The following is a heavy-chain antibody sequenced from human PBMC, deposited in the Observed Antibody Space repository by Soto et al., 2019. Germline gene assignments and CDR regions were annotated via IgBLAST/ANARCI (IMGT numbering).Heavy chain of an antibody. CDR1: GYSFTSYW. D-gene: IGHD3-3*01. Sequence: GESLKIFCKGSGYSFTSYWIGWVRQMPGKGLEWMGIIYPGDSDTRYSPSFQGQVTISADKSISTAYLQWSSLKASDTAMYYCARHLTWSGYSYYYYYGMDVWGQGTTVTVSS. J-gene: IGHJ6*02. V-gene: IGHV5-51*01. CDR3: ARHLTWSGYSYYYYYGMDV. CDR2: IYPGDSDT.